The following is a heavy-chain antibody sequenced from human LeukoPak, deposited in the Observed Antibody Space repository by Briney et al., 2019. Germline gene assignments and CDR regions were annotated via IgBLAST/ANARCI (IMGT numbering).Heavy chain of an antibody. CDR3: ARAHSAYYLVLDY. Sequence: ASEKVSCKASGYTFTDYYLHWVRQAPGQGLEWMGWINPNSGGTKYAQKFQGRVTMTRDTSISTAYMELRSDDTAVYYCARAHSAYYLVLDYWGQGTLVTVSS. D-gene: IGHD3-22*01. CDR2: INPNSGGT. CDR1: GYTFTDYY. J-gene: IGHJ4*02. V-gene: IGHV1-2*02.